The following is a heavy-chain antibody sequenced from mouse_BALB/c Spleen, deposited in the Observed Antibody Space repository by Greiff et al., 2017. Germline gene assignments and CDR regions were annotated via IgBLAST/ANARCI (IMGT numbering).Heavy chain of an antibody. CDR1: GFTFSSFG. Sequence: EVKLMESGGGLVQPGGSRKLSCAASGFTFSSFGMHWVRQAPEKGLEWVAYISSGSSTIYYADTVKGRFTISRDNPKNTLFLQMTSLRSEDTAMYYCARGYYGSSEFADWGQGTLVTVSA. CDR3: ARGYYGSSEFAD. D-gene: IGHD1-1*01. J-gene: IGHJ3*01. CDR2: ISSGSSTI. V-gene: IGHV5-17*02.